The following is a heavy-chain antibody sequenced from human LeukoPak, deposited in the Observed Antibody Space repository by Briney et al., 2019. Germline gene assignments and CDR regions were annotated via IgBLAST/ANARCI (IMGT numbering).Heavy chain of an antibody. CDR1: GGSISSGGYY. V-gene: IGHV4-31*03. Sequence: SQTLSLTCTVSGGSISSGGYYWNWLRQHPGKGLEWIGYICYSGSTCYNPSLQSRVTISVDTSKNQFSLKLRSVTAADTAVYYCASAYCTTTYCYIDYWGQGTLVTVSS. J-gene: IGHJ4*02. CDR2: ICYSGST. D-gene: IGHD2-2*02. CDR3: ASAYCTTTYCYIDY.